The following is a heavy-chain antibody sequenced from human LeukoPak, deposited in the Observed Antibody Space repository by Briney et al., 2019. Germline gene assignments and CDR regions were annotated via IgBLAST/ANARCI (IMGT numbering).Heavy chain of an antibody. CDR1: GFTFSSYA. Sequence: GGSLRLSCAASGFTFSSYAMSWVRQAPGKGLEWVSAISGSGGSTYYADSVKGRFTISRDNSKNTLYLQMNSLRAEDTAVYYCARVYCSSTSCHFGYWGQGTLVTVSS. CDR3: ARVYCSSTSCHFGY. CDR2: ISGSGGST. V-gene: IGHV3-23*01. D-gene: IGHD2-2*01. J-gene: IGHJ4*02.